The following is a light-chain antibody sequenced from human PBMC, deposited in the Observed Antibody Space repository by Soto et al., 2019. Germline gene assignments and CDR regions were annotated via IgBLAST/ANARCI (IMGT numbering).Light chain of an antibody. V-gene: IGKV1-5*03. CDR2: KAS. J-gene: IGKJ1*01. CDR1: QSISSW. Sequence: DIQMTQSPSTLSASVGDRVTITCRASQSISSWLAWYQQKPGKAPKPLIYKASSLESGVPSRFSGSGSGTEFTLTISSLQPDDFATYYCQHSRTFGQGTKVEIK. CDR3: QHSRT.